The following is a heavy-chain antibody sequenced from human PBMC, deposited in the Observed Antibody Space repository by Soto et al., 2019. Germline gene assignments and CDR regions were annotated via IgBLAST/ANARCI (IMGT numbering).Heavy chain of an antibody. D-gene: IGHD6-19*01. Sequence: EVQLVESGGGLVQPGGSLRLSCAASGFTFSSSWMHWVRQPPGKGLVWVSRIKSDGSTTNYADSVKGRFTSSRDNAKNTLYLQMNNLRAEDTGVYYCARGPTGWYGYDYWGQGTLVTVSS. CDR3: ARGPTGWYGYDY. CDR1: GFTFSSSW. V-gene: IGHV3-74*01. CDR2: IKSDGSTT. J-gene: IGHJ4*02.